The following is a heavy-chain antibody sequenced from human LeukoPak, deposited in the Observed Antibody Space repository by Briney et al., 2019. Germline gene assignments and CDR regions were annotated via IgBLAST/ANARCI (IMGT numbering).Heavy chain of an antibody. CDR3: TRDQMNY. CDR2: IFSNGDT. D-gene: IGHD5-24*01. V-gene: IGHV3-53*01. CDR1: EFTVSRNY. Sequence: GGSLRLSCTPSEFTVSRNYMLWVRQTPRKGLEWVSLIFSNGDTHYADSVKGRFTVSRDTSKNTVSLQMNSLRVEDTAMYYCTRDQMNYWGQGTLVTVSS. J-gene: IGHJ4*02.